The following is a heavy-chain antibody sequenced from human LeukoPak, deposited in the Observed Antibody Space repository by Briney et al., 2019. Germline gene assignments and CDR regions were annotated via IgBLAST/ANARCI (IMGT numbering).Heavy chain of an antibody. D-gene: IGHD1-26*01. J-gene: IGHJ5*02. V-gene: IGHV4-30-2*05. CDR2: IYHSGST. Sequence: PSETLSLTCTVSGGSISSGGYYWSWIRQPPGKGLEWIGYIYHSGSTYYNPSLKSRVTISVDTSKNQFSLKLSSVTAADTAVYYCARGSQGYVGENWFDPWGQGTLVTVSS. CDR3: ARGSQGYVGENWFDP. CDR1: GGSISSGGYY.